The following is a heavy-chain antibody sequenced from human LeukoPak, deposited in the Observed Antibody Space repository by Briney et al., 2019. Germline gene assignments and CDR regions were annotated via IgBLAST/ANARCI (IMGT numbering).Heavy chain of an antibody. CDR1: GFTFSSYT. V-gene: IGHV3-7*01. CDR3: ARGGARYLDS. CDR2: MKEDGSEI. Sequence: QTGGSLRLSCVASGFTFSSYTMSWARQAPGKGLEWVAKMKEDGSEIYYVDSVKGRFTICRDNAKNSLCLQMSSLTVEDTALYYCARGGARYLDSWGQGTLVTVSS. J-gene: IGHJ5*02. D-gene: IGHD3-9*01.